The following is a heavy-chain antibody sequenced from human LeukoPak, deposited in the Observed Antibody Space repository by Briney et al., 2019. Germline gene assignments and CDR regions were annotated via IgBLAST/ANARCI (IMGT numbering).Heavy chain of an antibody. CDR3: ARSRLRLDAFDI. D-gene: IGHD4-17*01. CDR1: GGSISSYY. V-gene: IGHV4-59*08. J-gene: IGHJ3*02. Sequence: PSETLSLTCTVSGGSISSYYWSWIRQPPGKGLEWIGYIFYSGSTNYNPSLKSRVTISVDTSKNLFSLKLSSLTAADTAVYYCARSRLRLDAFDIWGQGTMVTVSS. CDR2: IFYSGST.